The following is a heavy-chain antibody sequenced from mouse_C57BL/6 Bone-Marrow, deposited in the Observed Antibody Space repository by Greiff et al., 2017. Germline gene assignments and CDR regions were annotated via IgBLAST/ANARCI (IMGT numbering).Heavy chain of an antibody. CDR3: AGTSGPGIPCYAMDY. CDR2: IYPGSGST. CDR1: GYTFTSYW. Sequence: QVQLQQSGAELVKPGASVKMSCKASGYTFTSYWITWVKQRPGQGLEWIGDIYPGSGSTNYNEKFKSKATLTVDTSSSTAYMQLSSLTSEDSAVFYCAGTSGPGIPCYAMDYWGQGTSVTVSS. V-gene: IGHV1-55*01. J-gene: IGHJ4*01. D-gene: IGHD4-1*01.